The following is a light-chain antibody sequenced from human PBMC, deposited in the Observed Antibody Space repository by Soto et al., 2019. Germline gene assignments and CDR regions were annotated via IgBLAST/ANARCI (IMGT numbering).Light chain of an antibody. Sequence: MASQSVSSYLAWYQQQPGQAPRLLIYDASNRATGIPARFSGSGSGTAFTLSMRCLQPEDFAVYNCQEPGSGPRRFAEGTKVDIK. CDR2: DAS. V-gene: IGKV3-11*01. J-gene: IGKJ1*01. CDR3: QEPGSGPRR. CDR1: QSVSSY.